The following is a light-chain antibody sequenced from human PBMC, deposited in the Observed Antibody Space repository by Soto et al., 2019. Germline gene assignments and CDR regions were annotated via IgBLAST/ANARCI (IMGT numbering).Light chain of an antibody. CDR2: SND. V-gene: IGLV1-44*01. Sequence: QSVLTQPPSASGTPGQRVTISCSGSGSNIGSHTVSWYQRLPGTAPNLLIYSNDQRPSGVPDRFSGSKAGTSASLAISGLQSEDEADYYCAAWDDSLSGAVFGGGTQLTVL. CDR3: AAWDDSLSGAV. J-gene: IGLJ7*01. CDR1: GSNIGSHT.